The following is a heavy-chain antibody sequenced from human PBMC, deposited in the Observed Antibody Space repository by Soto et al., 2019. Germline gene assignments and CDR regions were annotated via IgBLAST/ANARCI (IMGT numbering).Heavy chain of an antibody. Sequence: PGGSLRLSCAASGFTFDDYTMHWVRQAPGKGLEWVSLISWDGGSTYYADSVKGRFTISRDNSKNSLYLQMNSLRTEDTALYYCAKNYYDILTGSGMDVWGQGTTVTVSS. CDR2: ISWDGGST. CDR3: AKNYYDILTGSGMDV. J-gene: IGHJ6*02. CDR1: GFTFDDYT. D-gene: IGHD3-9*01. V-gene: IGHV3-43*01.